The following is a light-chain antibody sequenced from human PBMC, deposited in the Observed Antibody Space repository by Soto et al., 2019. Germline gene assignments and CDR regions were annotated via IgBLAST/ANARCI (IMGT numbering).Light chain of an antibody. J-gene: IGKJ5*01. V-gene: IGKV3-11*01. Sequence: EIVLTQSPATLSLSPGERATVSCRASQSVSINLAWYQQKPGQAPRLLIYDASTRATGIPARFSGSGSGTDFTLTISSLEPEDFAVYYCQQRISWPPTFGGGTRVEIK. CDR3: QQRISWPPT. CDR1: QSVSIN. CDR2: DAS.